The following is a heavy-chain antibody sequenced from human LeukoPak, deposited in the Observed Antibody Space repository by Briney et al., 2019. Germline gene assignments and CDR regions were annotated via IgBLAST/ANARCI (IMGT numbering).Heavy chain of an antibody. CDR1: GGSISSYY. V-gene: IGHV4-59*01. CDR2: IYYSGST. CDR3: ARALATMIVVRRGDAFDI. J-gene: IGHJ3*02. Sequence: SETLSLTCTVSGGSISSYYWSWIRQPPGKGLEWIGYIYYSGSTNYNPSLKSRVTISVDTSKNQFSLKLSSVTAVDTAVYYCARALATMIVVRRGDAFDIWGQGTMVTVSS. D-gene: IGHD3-22*01.